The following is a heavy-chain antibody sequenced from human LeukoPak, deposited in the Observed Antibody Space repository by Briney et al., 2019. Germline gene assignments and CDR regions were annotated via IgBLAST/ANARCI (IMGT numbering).Heavy chain of an antibody. D-gene: IGHD3-3*01. CDR3: ATYADITIFGGVYAFDI. V-gene: IGHV1-8*03. CDR2: MNPNSGNT. Sequence: GSSVKVSCKASGGTFSSYAISWVRQAPGQGLEWMGWMNPNSGNTGYAQKFQGRVTITRNTSISTAYMELSSLRSEDTAVYYCATYADITIFGGVYAFDIWGQGTMVTVSS. CDR1: GGTFSSYA. J-gene: IGHJ3*02.